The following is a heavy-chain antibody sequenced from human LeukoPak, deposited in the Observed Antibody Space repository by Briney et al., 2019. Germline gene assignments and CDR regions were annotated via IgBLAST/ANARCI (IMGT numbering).Heavy chain of an antibody. V-gene: IGHV5-51*01. Sequence: GESLKISCKGSGYSFTSYWIGWVRQMPGKGLEWLGIIYPGDSDTRYSPSFQGQVTIPADKSISTAYLQWSSLKASDTAMYYCARRYSGSYYVVDYWGQGTLVTVSS. CDR1: GYSFTSYW. D-gene: IGHD1-26*01. CDR2: IYPGDSDT. J-gene: IGHJ4*02. CDR3: ARRYSGSYYVVDY.